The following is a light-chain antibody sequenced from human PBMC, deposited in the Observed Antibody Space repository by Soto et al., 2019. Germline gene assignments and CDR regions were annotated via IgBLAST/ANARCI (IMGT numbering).Light chain of an antibody. Sequence: SYELTQPPSVSVVPGQTARITCGGDKMESKSVYWYQQKPGQAPVLVIYDDSGRPSGIPERFSGSNSGGTAALTVSRVEAGDEADYYCQVWDSGSDHYVFGAGTKVTVL. V-gene: IGLV3-21*02. J-gene: IGLJ1*01. CDR1: KMESKS. CDR3: QVWDSGSDHYV. CDR2: DDS.